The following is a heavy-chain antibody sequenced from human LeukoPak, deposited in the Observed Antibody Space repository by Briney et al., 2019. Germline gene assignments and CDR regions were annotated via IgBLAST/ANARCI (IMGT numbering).Heavy chain of an antibody. CDR3: ARVGCSGGSCYSTFDY. Sequence: SVKVSCKASGGTFSSHAISWVLQAPGQGLEWMGGIIPIFGTANYAQKFQGRVTITTDESTSTAYMELSSLRSEDTAVYYCARVGCSGGSCYSTFDYWGQGTLVTVSS. J-gene: IGHJ4*02. CDR1: GGTFSSHA. D-gene: IGHD2-15*01. CDR2: IIPIFGTA. V-gene: IGHV1-69*05.